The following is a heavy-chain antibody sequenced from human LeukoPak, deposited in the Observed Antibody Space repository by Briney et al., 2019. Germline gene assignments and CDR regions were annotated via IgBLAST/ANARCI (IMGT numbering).Heavy chain of an antibody. CDR1: GGSFSGYY. D-gene: IGHD3-3*01. J-gene: IGHJ6*02. V-gene: IGHV4-34*01. CDR3: ARVGWKSGYYRSLTPPERTYGMDV. CDR2: INHSGST. Sequence: PSETLSLTCAVYGGSFSGYYWSWIRQPPGKGLEWIGEINHSGSTNYNPSLKSRVTISVDTSKNQFSLKLSSVTAADTAVYYCARVGWKSGYYRSLTPPERTYGMDVWGQGTTVTVSS.